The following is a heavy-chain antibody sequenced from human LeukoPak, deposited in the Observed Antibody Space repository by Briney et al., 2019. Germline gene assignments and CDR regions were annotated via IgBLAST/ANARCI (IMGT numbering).Heavy chain of an antibody. CDR2: ISPNSGGT. CDR3: ARVTAAAGTDY. J-gene: IGHJ4*02. D-gene: IGHD6-13*01. Sequence: ASAKVSCKASGYTFTGYYIHWLRQAPGQGLEWMGWISPNSGGTNFAQKFQGRVTMTRDTSISTAYMELSRLRSGDTAVYYCARVTAAAGTDYWGQGTLVSVSS. CDR1: GYTFTGYY. V-gene: IGHV1-2*02.